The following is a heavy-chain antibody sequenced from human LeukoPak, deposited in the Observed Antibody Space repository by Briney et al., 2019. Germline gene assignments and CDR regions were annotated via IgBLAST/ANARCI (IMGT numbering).Heavy chain of an antibody. CDR1: GDSMRSYY. J-gene: IGHJ5*02. CDR3: ARDLWGSWAFDP. CDR2: IYYSGST. Sequence: SETLSLTCKVSGDSMRSYYWTWIRQPPGKGLEWIGYIYYSGSTDYNPSLQSRVTMSVDTSKNQFSLNLSSVTAADTAVYYCARDLWGSWAFDPWGQGTLVTVSS. D-gene: IGHD6-13*01. V-gene: IGHV4-59*01.